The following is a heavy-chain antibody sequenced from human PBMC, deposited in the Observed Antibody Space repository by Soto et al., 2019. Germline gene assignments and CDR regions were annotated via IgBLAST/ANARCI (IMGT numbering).Heavy chain of an antibody. D-gene: IGHD3-10*01. Sequence: QVQLVQSGAEVKKPGYSVKVSCKASGGTFSSLAISWVRQAPGQGLEWMGGLVPVFGTANYAQKCQDRGNITADKSTSTFYMGLSSLRSEDTAVYYCARSPGVCDYWGQGTLVTVSS. V-gene: IGHV1-69*06. CDR3: ARSPGVCDY. CDR1: GGTFSSLA. CDR2: LVPVFGTA. J-gene: IGHJ4*02.